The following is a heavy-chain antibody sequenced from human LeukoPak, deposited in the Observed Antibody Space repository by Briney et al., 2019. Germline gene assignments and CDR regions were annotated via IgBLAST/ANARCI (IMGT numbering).Heavy chain of an antibody. CDR2: IYHGGST. CDR1: GVSISSTVW. CDR3: ARGGGSAPYALDI. Sequence: PSETLSLTCAVSGVSISSTVWWTWVRQPPGEGLEWIAEIYHGGSTNYNPSLKSRATISVDKSRNQFSLTLTSVTAADSAAYFCARGGGSAPYALDIWGQGTMVTVSS. J-gene: IGHJ3*02. D-gene: IGHD3-16*01. V-gene: IGHV4-4*02.